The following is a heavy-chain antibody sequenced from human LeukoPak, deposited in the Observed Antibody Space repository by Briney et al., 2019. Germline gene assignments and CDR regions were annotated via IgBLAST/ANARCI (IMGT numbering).Heavy chain of an antibody. Sequence: SETLSLTCTVSGGSISSYYWSWIRQPPGKGLEWIGYIYYSGSTNYNPSLKSRVTISVDTSKNQFSLKLSSVTAADTAVYYCARGEFSSGWYGENGMDVWGQGTTVTVSS. CDR3: ARGEFSSGWYGENGMDV. J-gene: IGHJ6*02. CDR2: IYYSGST. D-gene: IGHD6-19*01. CDR1: GGSISSYY. V-gene: IGHV4-59*01.